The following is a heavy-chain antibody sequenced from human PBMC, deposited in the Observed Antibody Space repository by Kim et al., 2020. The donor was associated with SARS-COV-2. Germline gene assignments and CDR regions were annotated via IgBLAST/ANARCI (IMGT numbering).Heavy chain of an antibody. D-gene: IGHD2-21*02. CDR3: ARDEGKYCGGDCSHYDY. CDR2: IWYDGSNK. J-gene: IGHJ4*02. V-gene: IGHV3-33*01. Sequence: GGSLRLSCAASGFTFSSYGMHWVRQAPGKGLEWVAVIWYDGSNKYYADSVKGRFTISRDNSKNTLYLQMNSLRAEDTAVYYCARDEGKYCGGDCSHYDYWGQGTLVTVSS. CDR1: GFTFSSYG.